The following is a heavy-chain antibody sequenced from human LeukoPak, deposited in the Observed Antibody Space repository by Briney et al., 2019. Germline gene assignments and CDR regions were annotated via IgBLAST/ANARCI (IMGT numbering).Heavy chain of an antibody. D-gene: IGHD3-16*01. V-gene: IGHV1-2*02. Sequence: AASVKVSCKASGYTFTGYYMHWVRQAPGQGLEWMGWINPNSGDTNYAQKFQGRVTMTRDTSISTAYMELSRLRSDDTAVYYCARVFSTIIMITFGGVPSFDYWGQGTLVTVSS. CDR1: GYTFTGYY. J-gene: IGHJ4*02. CDR3: ARVFSTIIMITFGGVPSFDY. CDR2: INPNSGDT.